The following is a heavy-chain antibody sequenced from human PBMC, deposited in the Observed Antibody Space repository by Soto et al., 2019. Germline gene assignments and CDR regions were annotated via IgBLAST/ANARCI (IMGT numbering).Heavy chain of an antibody. V-gene: IGHV4-30-4*02. D-gene: IGHD3-16*01. CDR1: GDSIGSVNKY. Sequence: SETLSLTCPVSGDSIGSVNKYWSWIRQAPGKGLEWIGYIFSSGTTYYNPSLKSRLTMSLDTSQNQFSLKLNSVTAADTAVYFCARVPSPFDFYYAMDVWGRGTAVTVSS. J-gene: IGHJ6*02. CDR3: ARVPSPFDFYYAMDV. CDR2: IFSSGTT.